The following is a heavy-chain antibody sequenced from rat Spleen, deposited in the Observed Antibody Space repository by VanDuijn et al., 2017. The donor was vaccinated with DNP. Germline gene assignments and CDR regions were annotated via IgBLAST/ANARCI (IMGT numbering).Heavy chain of an antibody. CDR2: ISNSGIT. D-gene: IGHD1-11*01. V-gene: IGHV2S8*01. CDR3: ARNYGLMDA. Sequence: QVQLEESGPGLVQPSQTLSLTCTVSRFSLTSYGVSWVRQPPGKGLEWIAAISNSGITYYNLALKSRLSISRDTSKSQVFLKMNSLQTEDTAMYFCARNYGLMDAWGQGTSVTVSS. J-gene: IGHJ4*01. CDR1: RFSLTSYG.